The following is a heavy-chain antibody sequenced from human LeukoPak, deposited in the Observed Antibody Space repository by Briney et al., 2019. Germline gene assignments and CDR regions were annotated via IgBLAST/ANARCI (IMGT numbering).Heavy chain of an antibody. CDR2: IYYSGST. CDR1: GGSISSSSYD. J-gene: IGHJ4*02. Sequence: SETLSLTCTVSGGSISSSSYDWGWIRQPPGKGLEWIGSIYYSGSTNYNPSLKSRVTISVDTSKNQFSLKLSSVTAADTAVYYCAIEPHYYYGSGGLDYWGQGTLVTVSS. D-gene: IGHD3-10*01. CDR3: AIEPHYYYGSGGLDY. V-gene: IGHV4-39*07.